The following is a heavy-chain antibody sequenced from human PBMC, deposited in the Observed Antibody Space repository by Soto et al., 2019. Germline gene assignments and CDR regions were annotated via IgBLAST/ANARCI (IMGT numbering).Heavy chain of an antibody. CDR1: GGSISSGDYY. Sequence: QVQLQESGPRLVTPSQTLSLTCTVSGGSISSGDYYWSWIRQHPGKGLEWIGHIYDSGGTYYNPSFRSRVTISVDTSKSHFSLNLSSVTAADTAVYYCARGIATAGYYYYYGMDVWGQGTTVTVSS. CDR3: ARGIATAGYYYYYGMDV. D-gene: IGHD6-13*01. CDR2: IYDSGGT. J-gene: IGHJ6*02. V-gene: IGHV4-31*03.